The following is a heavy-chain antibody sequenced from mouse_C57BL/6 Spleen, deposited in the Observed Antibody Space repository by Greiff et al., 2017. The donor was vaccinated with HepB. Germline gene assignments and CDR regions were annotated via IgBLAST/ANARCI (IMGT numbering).Heavy chain of an antibody. CDR1: GFSLTSYG. D-gene: IGHD2-1*01. J-gene: IGHJ4*01. Sequence: VQLQESGPGLVQPSQSLSITCTVSGFSLTSYGVHWVRQSPGKGLEWLGVIWSGGSTDYNAAFISRLSISKDNSKSQVFFKMNSLQADDTAIYYCARNGGKGYYYAMDYWGQGTSVTVSS. CDR3: ARNGGKGYYYAMDY. V-gene: IGHV2-2*01. CDR2: IWSGGST.